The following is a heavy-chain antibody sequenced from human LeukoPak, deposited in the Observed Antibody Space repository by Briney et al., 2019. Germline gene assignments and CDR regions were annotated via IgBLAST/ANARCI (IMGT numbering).Heavy chain of an antibody. J-gene: IGHJ3*02. D-gene: IGHD3-22*01. V-gene: IGHV1-24*01. CDR1: GYSLTELS. CDR3: AAVKTYYYDTSGYYFPLNAFDI. CDR2: FDPEDGGT. Sequence: ASVKVSCKVSGYSLTELSMHWVRQAPGKGLEWMGGFDPEDGGTIYAQKFQGRVTMTEDTSTDTAYMELSSLRSEDTAVYSCAAVKTYYYDTSGYYFPLNAFDIWGQGTMVTVSS.